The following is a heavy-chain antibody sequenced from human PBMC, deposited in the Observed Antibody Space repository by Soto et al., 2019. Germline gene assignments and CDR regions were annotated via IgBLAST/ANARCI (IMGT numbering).Heavy chain of an antibody. CDR3: AIHFWRKLLYVSWIVS. D-gene: IGHD1-26*01. CDR2: IYYSGST. Sequence: SETRSLTCTVSGGSIRRRSYYWGWLRQPPGKGLEWIGSIYYSGSTYYNPSLKSRVTISVDTSKNQFSLKLSSVTAADTAVYYCAIHFWRKLLYVSWIVSLGQGILITVS. J-gene: IGHJ4*02. V-gene: IGHV4-39*01. CDR1: GGSIRRRSYY.